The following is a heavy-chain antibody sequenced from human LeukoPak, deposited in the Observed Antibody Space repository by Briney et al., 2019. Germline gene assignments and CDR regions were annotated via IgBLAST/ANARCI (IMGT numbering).Heavy chain of an antibody. CDR2: MNPNSGNT. J-gene: IGHJ6*02. Sequence: APVKPSCKASRYTFTPYDINWVRQATGHGLEWRGWMNPNSGNTGYAQKFQDRVTMTRNTSISTAYMELSSLRSEDTAVYYCARGRRDFWGGYYNQAYYYYGMDVWGQGTTVTVSS. D-gene: IGHD3-3*01. CDR3: ARGRRDFWGGYYNQAYYYYGMDV. CDR1: RYTFTPYD. V-gene: IGHV1-8*01.